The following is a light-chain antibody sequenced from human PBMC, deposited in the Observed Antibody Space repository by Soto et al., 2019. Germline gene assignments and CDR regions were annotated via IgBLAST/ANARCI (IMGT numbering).Light chain of an antibody. J-gene: IGKJ2*01. Sequence: EIVLTQSPDTLSLSPGERATLSCRASQRVTNTNSAWYQQKPGQAPRLLIYYASNRATGIPDRFSGSGSGTDFTLTISRLEPEDFAVYYCQPYVSSYTFGQGTKLEIK. CDR3: QPYVSSYT. CDR2: YAS. V-gene: IGKV3-20*01. CDR1: QRVTNTN.